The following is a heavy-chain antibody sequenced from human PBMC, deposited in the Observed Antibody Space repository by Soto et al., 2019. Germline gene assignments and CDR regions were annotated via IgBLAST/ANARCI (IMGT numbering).Heavy chain of an antibody. Sequence: PGGSLRLSCGASGFTFRSYGLHWVRQAPGKGLEWVAVISYDGNNKSYADPVKGRFIISRDDSKNILYLQVNNLRTEDTALYYCAKDLNSRLPTGIRFYFYGFDVWGHLTTVPVS. CDR3: AKDLNSRLPTGIRFYFYGFDV. D-gene: IGHD2-21*01. CDR2: ISYDGNNK. J-gene: IGHJ6*02. CDR1: GFTFRSYG. V-gene: IGHV3-30*18.